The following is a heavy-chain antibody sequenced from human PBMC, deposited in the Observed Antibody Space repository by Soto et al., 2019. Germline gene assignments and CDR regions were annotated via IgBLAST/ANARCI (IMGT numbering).Heavy chain of an antibody. Sequence: QVQLQESGPGLVKPSGTLSLTCAVSGDSVSGPCYWCWVRQPPGKGLEWIGEVFHTGTTSYNPSLRSRVTISMDKSINQFSLDLSSVTAADTAVYYCARSAGWYAVHSWGPGTLVIVSS. CDR1: GDSVSGPCY. D-gene: IGHD6-19*01. V-gene: IGHV4-4*02. J-gene: IGHJ4*02. CDR3: ARSAGWYAVHS. CDR2: VFHTGTT.